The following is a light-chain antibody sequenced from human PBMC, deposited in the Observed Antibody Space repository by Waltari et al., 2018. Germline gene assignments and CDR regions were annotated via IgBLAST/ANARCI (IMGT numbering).Light chain of an antibody. V-gene: IGKV3-20*01. CDR2: GAS. CDR3: QQYGSSLGT. CDR1: QSGSSNY. J-gene: IGKJ1*01. Sequence: EIVLTQSPGTLSLSPGERATLSCRASQSGSSNYLAWYQQKPGQAPRLLIYGASSRATGITDRFIGSGSETDFTLTITRLEPEDFAMYYCQQYGSSLGTFGQGTKVEIK.